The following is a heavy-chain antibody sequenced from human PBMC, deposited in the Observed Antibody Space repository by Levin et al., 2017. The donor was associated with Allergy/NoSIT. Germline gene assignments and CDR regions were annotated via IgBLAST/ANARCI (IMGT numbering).Heavy chain of an antibody. CDR2: IKQDGSEK. Sequence: PSETLSLTCAASGFTFSSSWMNWVRQAPGKGLEWVANIKQDGSEKYYVDSVKGRFTISRDNAKNSLYLQMNSLRAEDTAVYYCARDLKANYGDYVWGQGTLVTVSS. D-gene: IGHD4-17*01. CDR1: GFTFSSSW. V-gene: IGHV3-7*01. CDR3: ARDLKANYGDYV. J-gene: IGHJ4*02.